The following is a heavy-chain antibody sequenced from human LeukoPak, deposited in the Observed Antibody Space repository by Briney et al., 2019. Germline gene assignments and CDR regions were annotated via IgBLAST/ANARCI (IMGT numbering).Heavy chain of an antibody. CDR2: IDRDGRST. J-gene: IGHJ4*02. V-gene: IGHV3-74*01. CDR1: GFTFGSYW. D-gene: IGHD3-22*01. Sequence: PGGSLRLSCAASGFTFGSYWMHWVRQAPGKGLVWVSHIDRDGRSTNYAGSVKGRFTISRDNARNTLFLQMNSLRAEDTAVYYCAGLAQRYYYDSSAFDYWGQGTLVTVPS. CDR3: AGLAQRYYYDSSAFDY.